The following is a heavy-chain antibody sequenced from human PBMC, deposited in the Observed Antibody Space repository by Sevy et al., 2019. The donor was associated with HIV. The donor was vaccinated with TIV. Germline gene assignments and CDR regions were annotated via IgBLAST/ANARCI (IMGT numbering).Heavy chain of an antibody. V-gene: IGHV3-23*01. CDR3: ARGGKCFSGGCYYDS. CDR1: GFTFSSYA. CDR2: IGASGSDT. J-gene: IGHJ4*02. Sequence: GGSLRLSCAASGFTFSSYAMTWVRQTPGKGPEWVSIIGASGSDTYYPASVKGRFTISRDNSKNTLYLQMTSLRVEDTAVYYCARGGKCFSGGCYYDSWGQGTLVTVSS. D-gene: IGHD2-15*01.